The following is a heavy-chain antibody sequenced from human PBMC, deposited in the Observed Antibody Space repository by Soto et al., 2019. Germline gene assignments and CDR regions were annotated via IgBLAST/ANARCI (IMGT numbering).Heavy chain of an antibody. CDR3: ARQRFLEWLSTYHAFDI. Sequence: GGSLRLSCAASGFTFSSYSMNWVRQAPGKGLEWVSSISSSSSYIYYADSVKGRFTISRDNAKNSLYLQMNSLRAEDTAVYYCARQRFLEWLSTYHAFDIWGQGTMVTVSS. V-gene: IGHV3-21*01. D-gene: IGHD3-3*01. CDR2: ISSSSSYI. J-gene: IGHJ3*02. CDR1: GFTFSSYS.